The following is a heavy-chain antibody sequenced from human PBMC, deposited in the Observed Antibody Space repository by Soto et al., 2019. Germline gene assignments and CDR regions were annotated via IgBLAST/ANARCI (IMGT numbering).Heavy chain of an antibody. CDR2: ISWNSGSI. CDR1: GFTFDDYA. V-gene: IGHV3-9*01. CDR3: SRYIGYCSSTSCPVYYYYMDV. D-gene: IGHD2-2*01. J-gene: IGHJ6*03. Sequence: GGSLRLSCAASGFTFDDYAMHWVRQAPGKGLEWVSGISWNSGSIGYADSVKGRFTISRDNAKNSLYLQMNSLRAEDTVLYYCSRYIGYCSSTSCPVYYYYMDVWGKGTTVTVSS.